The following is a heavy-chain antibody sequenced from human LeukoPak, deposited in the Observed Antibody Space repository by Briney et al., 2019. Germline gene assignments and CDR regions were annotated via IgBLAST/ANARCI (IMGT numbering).Heavy chain of an antibody. J-gene: IGHJ4*02. V-gene: IGHV3-49*02. CDR3: TRDHEDYGSPSFDY. D-gene: IGHD4/OR15-4a*01. CDR2: IRSKAYGGTT. CDR1: GFIFSSYH. Sequence: GGSLRLSCAASGFIFSSYHMVWVRQAPGKGLEWVGFIRSKAYGGTTEYAASLKGRFTISRDDSKSIAYLQMNSLKTEDTAVYFCTRDHEDYGSPSFDYWGQGTLVTVSS.